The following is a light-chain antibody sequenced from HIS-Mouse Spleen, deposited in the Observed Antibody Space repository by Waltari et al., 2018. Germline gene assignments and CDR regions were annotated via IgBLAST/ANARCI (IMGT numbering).Light chain of an antibody. CDR3: MQALQTPPYT. CDR1: QSLLHSNGYNY. Sequence: DIVMTKSPLSMPVAPGEPASISCSSSQSLLHSNGYNYLDWYLQKPGQSPQLLIYLGSNRASGVPDRFSGSGAGTDFTLKISRVEAEDVGVYYCMQALQTPPYTFGQGTKLEIK. CDR2: LGS. V-gene: IGKV2-28*01. J-gene: IGKJ2*01.